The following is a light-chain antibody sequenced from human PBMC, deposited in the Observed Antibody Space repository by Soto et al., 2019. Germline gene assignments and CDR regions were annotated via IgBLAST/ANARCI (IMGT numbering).Light chain of an antibody. CDR2: AAS. Sequence: DIQMTQSPSSLSASVGDRVTITCRASQGISNYLAWYQQKPGKVPKLLIYAASTLQSGVPSRLSGSGSGTDFTLTISSLLPEDVATDYCQKYNSAPLTVGGGTKVEIK. CDR1: QGISNY. J-gene: IGKJ4*01. CDR3: QKYNSAPLT. V-gene: IGKV1-27*01.